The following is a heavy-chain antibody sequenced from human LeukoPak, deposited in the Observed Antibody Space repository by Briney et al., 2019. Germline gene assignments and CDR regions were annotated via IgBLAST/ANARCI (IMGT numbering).Heavy chain of an antibody. CDR3: ARVVARNGMDV. V-gene: IGHV4-34*01. CDR1: GGSFSGYY. CDR2: INHSGST. J-gene: IGHJ6*02. D-gene: IGHD2-15*01. Sequence: PSETLSLTCAVYGGSFSGYYWSWIRQPPGKGLEWIGEINHSGSTNYNPSLESRVTISVDTSKNQFSLKLSSVTAADTAVYYCARVVARNGMDVWGQGTTVTVSS.